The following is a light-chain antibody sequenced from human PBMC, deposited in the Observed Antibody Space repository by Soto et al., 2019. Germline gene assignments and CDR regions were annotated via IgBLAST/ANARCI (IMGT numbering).Light chain of an antibody. CDR3: QQYKNWPRT. CDR2: EAS. J-gene: IGKJ1*01. Sequence: EIVLTQSPATLSLSPGERATLSCRASETLNNNLVWYQQKPGQPPRLLIHEASTRVTGIPARFSGSGSGTEFTLTISSLQSEDFAVYYCQQYKNWPRTFGQGTKVEI. V-gene: IGKV3D-15*01. CDR1: ETLNNN.